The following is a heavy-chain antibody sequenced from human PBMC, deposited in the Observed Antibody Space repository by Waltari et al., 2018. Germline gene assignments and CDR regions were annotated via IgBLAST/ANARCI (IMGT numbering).Heavy chain of an antibody. D-gene: IGHD2-2*01. J-gene: IGHJ6*02. CDR2: IIPIFGTA. CDR1: GGTFSSYA. Sequence: QVQLVQSGAEVKKPGSSVKVSCKASGGTFSSYAISWVRQAPGHGLEWMGGIIPIFGTANYAQKCQGRVTITADESTSTAYMELSSLRSEDTAVYYCARALGDIVVVPIFYYYGMDVWGQGTTVTVSS. V-gene: IGHV1-69*01. CDR3: ARALGDIVVVPIFYYYGMDV.